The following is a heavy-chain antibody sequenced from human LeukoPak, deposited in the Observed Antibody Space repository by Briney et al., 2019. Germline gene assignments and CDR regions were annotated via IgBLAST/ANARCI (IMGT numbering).Heavy chain of an antibody. CDR1: GFTFSSYS. J-gene: IGHJ3*02. CDR3: ARDPVRNYYGSGSYWDAFDI. CDR2: ISSSSSYI. V-gene: IGHV3-21*01. D-gene: IGHD3-10*01. Sequence: PGGSLRLSCAASGFTFSSYSMNWVRQAPGKGLEWVSSISSSSSYIYYADSVKRRFTISRDNAKNSLYLQMNSLSAEDTAVYYCARDPVRNYYGSGSYWDAFDIWGQGTMVTVSS.